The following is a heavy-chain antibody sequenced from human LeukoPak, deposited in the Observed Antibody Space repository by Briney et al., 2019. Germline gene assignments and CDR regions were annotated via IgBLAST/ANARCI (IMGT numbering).Heavy chain of an antibody. J-gene: IGHJ4*02. Sequence: SSETLSLTCTVSGGSISSYYWSWIRQPAGKGLEWIGRIYTSGSTNYNPSLKSRATMSVDTSKNQFSLKLSSVTAADTAVYYCARVLPYDSSGYYVPQFDYWGQGTLVTVSS. CDR3: ARVLPYDSSGYYVPQFDY. V-gene: IGHV4-4*07. CDR1: GGSISSYY. D-gene: IGHD3-22*01. CDR2: IYTSGST.